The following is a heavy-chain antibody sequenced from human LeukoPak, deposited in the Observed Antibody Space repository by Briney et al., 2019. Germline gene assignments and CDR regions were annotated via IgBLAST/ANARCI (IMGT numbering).Heavy chain of an antibody. CDR3: TTFYTRLTDY. D-gene: IGHD2/OR15-2a*01. CDR2: INQDGSEK. Sequence: GGSLRLSCAASGFTFNTYWINWVRHAPGKGLEWLASINQDGSEKYYVDSVKGRFTISRDNAKNSLYLQMNSLRAEDTAVYYCTTFYTRLTDYWGQGTLVTVSS. CDR1: GFTFNTYW. J-gene: IGHJ4*02. V-gene: IGHV3-7*05.